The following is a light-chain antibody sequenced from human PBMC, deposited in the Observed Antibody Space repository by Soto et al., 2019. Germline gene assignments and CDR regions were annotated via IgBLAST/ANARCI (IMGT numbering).Light chain of an antibody. CDR2: DNN. CDR3: GTWDSSLSAPNWV. Sequence: QSVLTQPPSASGTPGQRVTISCSGSSSNIGSNSVNWYQQFPGTAPKLLIYDNNKRPSGIPDRFSGSKSGTSATLGITGLQTGDEADYYCGTWDSSLSAPNWVFGGGTKLTVL. CDR1: SSNIGSNS. J-gene: IGLJ3*02. V-gene: IGLV1-51*01.